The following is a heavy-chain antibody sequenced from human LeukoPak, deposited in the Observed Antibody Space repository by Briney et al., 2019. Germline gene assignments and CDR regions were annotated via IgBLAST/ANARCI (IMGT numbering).Heavy chain of an antibody. D-gene: IGHD2-2*01. Sequence: ASVKVSCKASGDTFTSYYMHWVRQAPGQGLEWMGIINPSGGSTSYAQKFQGRVTMTRDTSTSTVYMELSSLRSEDTAVYYCARRGEGIVVVPAAVDDAFDIWGQGTMVTVSS. J-gene: IGHJ3*02. V-gene: IGHV1-46*01. CDR2: INPSGGST. CDR3: ARRGEGIVVVPAAVDDAFDI. CDR1: GDTFTSYY.